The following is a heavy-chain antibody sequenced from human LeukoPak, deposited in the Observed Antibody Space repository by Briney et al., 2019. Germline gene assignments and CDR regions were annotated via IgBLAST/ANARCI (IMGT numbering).Heavy chain of an antibody. V-gene: IGHV4-59*01. CDR3: ARADHDAFDI. J-gene: IGHJ3*02. Sequence: SETLSLTCTVSGGSISSYYWSWIRQPPGKGLEWIGYIYYSGSTNYNPSLKSRVTISVDTSKNQFSLKLSSVTAADTAVYYCARADHDAFDIWGQGTMVTVSS. CDR2: IYYSGST. CDR1: GGSISSYY.